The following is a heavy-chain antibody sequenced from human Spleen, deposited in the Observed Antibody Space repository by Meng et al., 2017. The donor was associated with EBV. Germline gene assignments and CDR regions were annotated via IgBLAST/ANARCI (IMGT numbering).Heavy chain of an antibody. Sequence: QVQLQQWGAGLLKPSETLSLTCAVNGGSFSGHYWTWIRQPPGKGLEWIGEIIHTGETNYNPSLTGRVTISRDTSKKHLSLRLNSVTAADTAVYYCVRGGEGDGYSLPYWGQGTLVTVPS. CDR2: IIHTGET. CDR1: GGSFSGHY. V-gene: IGHV4-34*02. D-gene: IGHD5-24*01. CDR3: VRGGEGDGYSLPY. J-gene: IGHJ4*02.